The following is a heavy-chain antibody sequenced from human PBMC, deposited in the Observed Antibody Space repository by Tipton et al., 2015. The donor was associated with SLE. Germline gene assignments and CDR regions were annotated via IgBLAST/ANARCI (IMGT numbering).Heavy chain of an antibody. D-gene: IGHD2-15*01. V-gene: IGHV3-23*01. Sequence: SLRLSCDASGFIFNNYAMSWVRQAPGKGLEWVSIISGSGGSTYYADSVKGRFTISRDNSKNTLYLQMNNLRAEDTAVYYCAKDMGRTSRRSDYWGQGTLVTVSS. CDR3: AKDMGRTSRRSDY. CDR1: GFIFNNYA. CDR2: ISGSGGST. J-gene: IGHJ4*02.